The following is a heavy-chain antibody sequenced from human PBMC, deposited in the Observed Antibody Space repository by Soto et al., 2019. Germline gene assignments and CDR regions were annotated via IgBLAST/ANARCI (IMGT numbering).Heavy chain of an antibody. V-gene: IGHV1-18*01. Sequence: ASVKVSCKASGYTFTSYGISWVRQAPGQGLEWMGWISAYNGNTNYAQKLQGRVTMTTDTSTSTAYMELRSLRSDDTAVYYCARDYIVVVPATSRWFDPWGQGTLVTVSS. D-gene: IGHD2-2*01. CDR2: ISAYNGNT. J-gene: IGHJ5*02. CDR3: ARDYIVVVPATSRWFDP. CDR1: GYTFTSYG.